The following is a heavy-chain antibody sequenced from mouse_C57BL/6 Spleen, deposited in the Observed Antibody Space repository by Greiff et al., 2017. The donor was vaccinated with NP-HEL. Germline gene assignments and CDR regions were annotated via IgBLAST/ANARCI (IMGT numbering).Heavy chain of an antibody. CDR1: GYTFTSYW. J-gene: IGHJ3*01. D-gene: IGHD1-1*01. CDR3: ASHYYGSPLAY. V-gene: IGHV1-55*01. Sequence: QVQLQQPGAELVKPGASVKMSCKASGYTFTSYWITWVKQRPGQGLEWIGDIYPGSGSTNYNEKFKSKATLTVDKSTSTAYMQLSRLTSEDSAGYYCASHYYGSPLAYWGQGTLVTVSA. CDR2: IYPGSGST.